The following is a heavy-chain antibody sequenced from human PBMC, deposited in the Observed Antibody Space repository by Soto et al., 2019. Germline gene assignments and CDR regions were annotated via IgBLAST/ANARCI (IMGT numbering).Heavy chain of an antibody. J-gene: IGHJ6*02. CDR2: INPSGGRT. V-gene: IGHV1-46*01. Sequence: GASVKVSCKSSGYTCIKYYVHWVLQAPLQWREWMGMINPSGGRTTYPQKFQGRVTMTRDTSTSTVYVELSSLRSDDTAVFYCAREKASTSRLTHYYYAMDVWGQGTTVTVSS. CDR3: AREKASTSRLTHYYYAMDV. CDR1: GYTCIKYY.